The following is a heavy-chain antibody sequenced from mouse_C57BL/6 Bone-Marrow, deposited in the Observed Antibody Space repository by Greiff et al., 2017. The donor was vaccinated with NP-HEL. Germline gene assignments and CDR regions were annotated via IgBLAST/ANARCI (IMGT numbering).Heavy chain of an antibody. CDR1: GYTFTSYG. CDR2: IYPRSGNT. V-gene: IGHV1-81*01. D-gene: IGHD2-4*01. Sequence: QVQLQQSGAELARPGASVKLSCKASGYTFTSYGISWVKQRTGQGLEWIGEIYPRSGNTYYNEKFKGKATLTADKSSSTAYMELRSLTSEDAAVDFGARGGIYYDYESLDYWGKGTTLTVSS. J-gene: IGHJ2*01. CDR3: ARGGIYYDYESLDY.